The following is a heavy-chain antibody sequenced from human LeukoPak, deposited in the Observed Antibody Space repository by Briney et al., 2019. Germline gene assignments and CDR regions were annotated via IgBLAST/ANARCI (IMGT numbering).Heavy chain of an antibody. D-gene: IGHD5-24*01. Sequence: PGGYLRLSCAASGFTFSSYSMNWVRQAPGKGLEWVSSISSGSSYIYYADSVKGRFTISRDNAKNSLYLQMNSQRADDTAVYYCARDRPQRWLQPSRFGFFVYWGEGPLVSVSS. J-gene: IGHJ4*02. CDR1: GFTFSSYS. CDR2: ISSGSSYI. V-gene: IGHV3-21*01. CDR3: ARDRPQRWLQPSRFGFFVY.